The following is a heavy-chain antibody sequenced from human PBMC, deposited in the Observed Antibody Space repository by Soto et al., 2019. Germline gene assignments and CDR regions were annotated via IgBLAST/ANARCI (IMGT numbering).Heavy chain of an antibody. CDR1: GFTFSRFP. CDR3: ARGRTTTVLTPHH. V-gene: IGHV3-30*04. D-gene: IGHD4-17*01. J-gene: IGHJ5*02. CDR2: ISYDGNNE. Sequence: LRLSCEASGFTFSRFPMHWVRQAPGKGLEWVALISYDGNNEDYADSVKGRFTISRDNSKNTLYLQMNSLRGEDTAVYYCARGRTTTVLTPHHWGQGTLVTVSS.